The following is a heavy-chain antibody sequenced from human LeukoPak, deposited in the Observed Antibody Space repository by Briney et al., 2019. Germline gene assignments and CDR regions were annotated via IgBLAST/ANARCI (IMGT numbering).Heavy chain of an antibody. V-gene: IGHV4-34*01. Sequence: SETLSLTCAVYGGSFSGYYWSWIRQPPGKGLEWIGEINHSGSTNYNPSLKSRVTISVDTSKNQFSLKLSSVTAADTAFYYCARQDLAVSGIDYWGQGTLVTVSS. J-gene: IGHJ4*02. CDR1: GGSFSGYY. D-gene: IGHD6-13*01. CDR2: INHSGST. CDR3: ARQDLAVSGIDY.